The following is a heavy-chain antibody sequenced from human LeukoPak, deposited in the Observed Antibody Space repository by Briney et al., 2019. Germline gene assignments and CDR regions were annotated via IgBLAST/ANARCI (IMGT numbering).Heavy chain of an antibody. CDR2: SYYSGIT. CDR3: ARRSITIFGENWFDP. D-gene: IGHD3-3*01. Sequence: SETLSLTCTVSGGSISSYYWSWIRQPPGKGLEWIGYSYYSGITSYNPSLKSRVTISVDTSKNQFSLKLSSVTAADTAVYYCARRSITIFGENWFDPWGQGTLVTVSS. J-gene: IGHJ5*02. CDR1: GGSISSYY. V-gene: IGHV4-59*12.